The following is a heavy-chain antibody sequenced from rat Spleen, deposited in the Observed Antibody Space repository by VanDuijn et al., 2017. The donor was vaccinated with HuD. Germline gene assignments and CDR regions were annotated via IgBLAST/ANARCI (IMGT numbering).Heavy chain of an antibody. CDR2: ISSGGGGT. D-gene: IGHD1-12*03. Sequence: EVQLVESGGGLVQPGRSLKLSCAASGFTFSDYYMAWVRQAPKKGLEWVASISSGGGGTYFPDSVKGRFTISRDNAKRILYLQMDSLRSEDSASYYCARHHYDGYYHGPVLGVMDAWGQGASVTVSS. CDR1: GFTFSDYY. J-gene: IGHJ4*01. V-gene: IGHV5-25*01. CDR3: ARHHYDGYYHGPVLGVMDA.